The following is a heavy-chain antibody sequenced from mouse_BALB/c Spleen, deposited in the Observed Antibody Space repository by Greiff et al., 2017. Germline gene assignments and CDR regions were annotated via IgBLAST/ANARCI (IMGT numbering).Heavy chain of an antibody. V-gene: IGHV1-15*01. Sequence: VQLQQSGAELVRPGASVTLSCKASGYTFTDYEMHWVKQTPVHGLEWIGAIDPETGGTAYNQKFKGKATLTADKSSSTAYMELRSRTSEDSAVYYCTYGKKYYLDYWGQGTTLTVSS. CDR1: GYTFTDYE. CDR2: IDPETGGT. CDR3: TYGKKYYLDY. J-gene: IGHJ2*01. D-gene: IGHD2-1*01.